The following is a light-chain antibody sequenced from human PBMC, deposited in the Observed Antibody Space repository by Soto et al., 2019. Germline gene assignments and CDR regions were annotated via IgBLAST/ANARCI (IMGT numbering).Light chain of an antibody. CDR1: QSVTSN. Sequence: IVMTQSPATLSVSPGDSATLSRRASQSVTSNLAWYQHKPGQAPRLLIYSSSTRAAGIPARFGGSGSGTEFTFSISSLQSEDFAVYYCQQYNNWPRTFGQRTKV. CDR2: SSS. J-gene: IGKJ1*01. CDR3: QQYNNWPRT. V-gene: IGKV3-15*01.